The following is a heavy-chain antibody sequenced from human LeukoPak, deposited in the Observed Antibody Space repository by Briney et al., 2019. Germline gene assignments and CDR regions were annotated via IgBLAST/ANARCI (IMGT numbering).Heavy chain of an antibody. CDR3: ARWGWLSSGSSQYFQH. CDR2: IYYSGST. CDR1: GGSINSYY. Sequence: KPSETLSLTCTVSGGSINSYYWSWIRQPPGKGLEWIGYIYYSGSTNYNPSLKSRVTISVDTSKNQFSLKLSSVTAADTAVYYCARWGWLSSGSSQYFQHRGQGTLVTVSS. J-gene: IGHJ1*01. D-gene: IGHD3-10*01. V-gene: IGHV4-59*01.